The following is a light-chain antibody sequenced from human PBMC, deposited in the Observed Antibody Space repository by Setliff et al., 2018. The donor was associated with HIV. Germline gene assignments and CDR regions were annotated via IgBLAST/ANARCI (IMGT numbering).Light chain of an antibody. J-gene: IGKJ1*01. V-gene: IGKV3-20*01. CDR1: QSVSRNY. CDR2: GAS. Sequence: EIVLTQSPGTLSLSPGERATLSCRASQSVSRNYLVWYQQKPGQAPRLLIYGASSRAAGIPDRFSGSGSGTDFTLTISRLEPEDFAVYYCQQYGTSWTVGQGTKVDIK. CDR3: QQYGTSWT.